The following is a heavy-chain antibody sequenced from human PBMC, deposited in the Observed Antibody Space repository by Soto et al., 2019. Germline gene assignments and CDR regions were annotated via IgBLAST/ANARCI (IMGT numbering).Heavy chain of an antibody. D-gene: IGHD3-3*01. CDR3: ARDFWSGYYTGYWFDP. CDR1: GGSISSGDYY. CDR2: IYYSGST. V-gene: IGHV4-30-4*01. Sequence: SETLSLTCTVSGGSISSGDYYWSWIRQPPGKGLEWIGYIYYSGSTYYNPSLKSRVTISVDTSKNQFSLKLSSVTAADTAVYYCARDFWSGYYTGYWFDPWGQGTLVTVS. J-gene: IGHJ5*02.